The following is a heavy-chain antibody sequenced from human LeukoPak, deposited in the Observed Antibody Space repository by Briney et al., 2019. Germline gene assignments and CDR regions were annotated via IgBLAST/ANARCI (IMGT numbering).Heavy chain of an antibody. CDR2: ISGDGGST. D-gene: IGHD6-19*01. CDR3: AKDTGYTSGWYYLDY. CDR1: GFTFDDYA. V-gene: IGHV3-43*02. Sequence: PGRSLRLSCAASGFTFDDYAMHWVRQAPGKGLEWVSLISGDGGSTYYADSVKGRFTISRDNSKNSLYLQMNSLRTEDTALYYCAKDTGYTSGWYYLDYWGQGTLLPVSS. J-gene: IGHJ4*02.